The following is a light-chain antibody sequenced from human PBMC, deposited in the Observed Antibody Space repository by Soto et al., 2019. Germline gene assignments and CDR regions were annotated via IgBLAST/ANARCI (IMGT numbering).Light chain of an antibody. CDR3: QQYGSSPPQT. Sequence: EIVLTQSPGTLSLSPGERATLSCRARQSVSSSYLAWYQQKPGQAPRLLIYGASSRATGIPDRFSGSGSGTDFTLTISRLEPEDFAVYYCQQYGSSPPQTFGQGTK. V-gene: IGKV3-20*01. CDR1: QSVSSSY. CDR2: GAS. J-gene: IGKJ1*01.